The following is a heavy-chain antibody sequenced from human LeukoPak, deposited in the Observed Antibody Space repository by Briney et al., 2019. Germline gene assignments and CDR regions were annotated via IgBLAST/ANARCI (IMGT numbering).Heavy chain of an antibody. CDR1: GFTFSRYW. D-gene: IGHD3-10*01. V-gene: IGHV3-7*01. Sequence: GGSLRLSCAASGFTFSRYWMSWVRQAPGKGLEWVANIKQDGSEKYYVDSVKGRFTISRDNAKNSLYLQMNSLRAEDTAVYYCAREGDAVLLWFGELHMDVWGKGTTVTVSS. CDR3: AREGDAVLLWFGELHMDV. J-gene: IGHJ6*03. CDR2: IKQDGSEK.